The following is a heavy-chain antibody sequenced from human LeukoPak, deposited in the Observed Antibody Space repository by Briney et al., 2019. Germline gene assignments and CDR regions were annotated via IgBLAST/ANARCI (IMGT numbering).Heavy chain of an antibody. CDR3: ARTGERANWPTDNIYYYYYMDV. CDR2: INPSGGST. D-gene: IGHD7-27*01. V-gene: IGHV1-46*01. Sequence: GASVKVSCKASGYTFTSYYMHWVRQAPGQGLEWMGIINPSGGSTSYAQTFQGRVTMTRDTSTSTVYMELSSLRSEDTAVYYCARTGERANWPTDNIYYYYYMDVWGKGTTVTVSS. CDR1: GYTFTSYY. J-gene: IGHJ6*03.